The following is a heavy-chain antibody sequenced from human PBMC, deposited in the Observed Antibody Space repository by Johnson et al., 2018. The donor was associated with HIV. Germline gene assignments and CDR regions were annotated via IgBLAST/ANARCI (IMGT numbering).Heavy chain of an antibody. CDR3: AKSAPFYYDSPADAFDI. D-gene: IGHD3-22*01. CDR2: ISGSGGST. V-gene: IGHV3-23*01. Sequence: MSWVRQAPGKGLEWVSAISGSGGSTYYADSVKGRFTISRDNSENTLYLQMNSLRAEDTAVYYCAKSAPFYYDSPADAFDIWGQGTMVTVSS. J-gene: IGHJ3*02.